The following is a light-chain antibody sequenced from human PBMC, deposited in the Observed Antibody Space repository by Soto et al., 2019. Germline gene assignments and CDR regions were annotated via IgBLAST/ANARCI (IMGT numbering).Light chain of an antibody. V-gene: IGLV1-44*01. J-gene: IGLJ3*02. CDR1: NSNIGRNT. CDR2: SDN. CDR3: AAWDESTNVPV. Sequence: QSALTQPPSASGTPGQRVTISCSGSNSNIGRNTVSWYQQFPGAAPNLLIHSDNERPSGVPDRFSGSRSGTSASLAISGLQSEDEADYYCAAWDESTNVPVFGGGTKVTVL.